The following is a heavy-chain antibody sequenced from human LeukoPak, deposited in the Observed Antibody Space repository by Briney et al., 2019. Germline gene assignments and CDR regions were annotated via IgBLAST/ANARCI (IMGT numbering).Heavy chain of an antibody. V-gene: IGHV4-31*03. CDR1: GGSISSGGYY. CDR2: IYYSGST. Sequence: SQTLSLTYTVSGGSISSGGYYWSWIRQHPGKGLEWIGYIYYSGSTYYNPSLKSRVTISVDTSKNQFSLKLSSVTAADTAVYYCARGERTVTFLFDPWGQGTLVTVSS. J-gene: IGHJ5*02. CDR3: ARGERTVTFLFDP. D-gene: IGHD4-17*01.